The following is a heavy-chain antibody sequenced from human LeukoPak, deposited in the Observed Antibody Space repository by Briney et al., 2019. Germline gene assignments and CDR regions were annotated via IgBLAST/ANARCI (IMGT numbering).Heavy chain of an antibody. CDR2: INPTGGST. CDR1: GYTFISYQ. D-gene: IGHD6-6*01. J-gene: IGHJ4*02. V-gene: IGHV1-46*01. CDR3: ARKGSSSCFDY. Sequence: ASVKVSCKASGYTFISYQMHWVRQAPGQGLEWVGIINPTGGSTSHAQKFQGRVTMTRDTSTSTVYMELSSLRSEDTAVYYCARKGSSSCFDYWGQGTLVTVSS.